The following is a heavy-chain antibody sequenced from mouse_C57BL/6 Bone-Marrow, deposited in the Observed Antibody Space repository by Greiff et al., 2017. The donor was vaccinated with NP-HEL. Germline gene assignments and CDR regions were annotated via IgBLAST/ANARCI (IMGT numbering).Heavy chain of an antibody. Sequence: EVKLLESGGGLVKPGGSLKLSCAASGFTFSSYAMSWVRQTPEKRLEWVATISDGGSYTYYPDNVKGRFTISRDNAKNNLYLQMSHLKSEDTAMYYCARGQLPYSNFDYWGQGTTLTVSS. J-gene: IGHJ2*01. D-gene: IGHD2-5*01. CDR3: ARGQLPYSNFDY. CDR1: GFTFSSYA. CDR2: ISDGGSYT. V-gene: IGHV5-4*03.